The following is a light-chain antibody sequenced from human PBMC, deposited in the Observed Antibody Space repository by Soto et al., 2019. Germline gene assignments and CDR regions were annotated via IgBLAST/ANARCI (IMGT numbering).Light chain of an antibody. CDR1: QSVSSSY. CDR2: GAS. J-gene: IGKJ1*01. Sequence: EIVLTQSPGTLSLSPGERATLSCRASQSVSSSYLAWYQQKPGQAPRILIYGASSRATGIPDRFSGSGSGXXXXXTISRLEPEDFAVYYCQQYGSSPVTFGQGTKVEIK. CDR3: QQYGSSPVT. V-gene: IGKV3-20*01.